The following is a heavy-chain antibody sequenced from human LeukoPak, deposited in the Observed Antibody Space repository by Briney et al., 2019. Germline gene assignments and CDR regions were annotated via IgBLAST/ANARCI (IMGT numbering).Heavy chain of an antibody. CDR3: ARDGSEGPWPTTSFDP. CDR1: GGSISSYY. D-gene: IGHD4-11*01. Sequence: SETLSLTCTVSGGSISSYYWSWIRQPPGKGPECIGYIYHTGTINYNPSLKSRVTMSVDTSKNQFSLRLKSVTAADTAVYYCARDGSEGPWPTTSFDPWGQGTLVAVSS. CDR2: IYHTGTI. J-gene: IGHJ5*02. V-gene: IGHV4-59*01.